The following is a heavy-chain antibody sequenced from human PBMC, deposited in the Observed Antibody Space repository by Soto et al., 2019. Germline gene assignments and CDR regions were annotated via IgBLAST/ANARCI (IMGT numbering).Heavy chain of an antibody. Sequence: RGSLRLSCAASGFTFSSYAMSWVRQAPGKGLEWVSAISGSGGSTYYADSVKGRFTISRDNSKNTLYLQMNSLRAEDTAVYYCAKDLYSSSWYGDAFDIWGQGTMVTVSS. CDR1: GFTFSSYA. D-gene: IGHD6-13*01. CDR2: ISGSGGST. J-gene: IGHJ3*02. V-gene: IGHV3-23*01. CDR3: AKDLYSSSWYGDAFDI.